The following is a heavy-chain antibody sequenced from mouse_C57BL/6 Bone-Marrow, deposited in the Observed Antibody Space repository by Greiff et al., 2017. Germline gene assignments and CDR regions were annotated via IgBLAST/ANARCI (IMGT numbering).Heavy chain of an antibody. CDR3: TPIYYDYDDY. CDR2: IDPETGGT. CDR1: GYTFTDYE. D-gene: IGHD2-4*01. J-gene: IGHJ2*01. V-gene: IGHV1-15*01. Sequence: QVQLQQSGAELVRPGASVTLSCKASGYTFTDYEMHWVKQTPVHGLEWIGAIDPETGGTAYNQKFKGKAILTADKSSSTAYMELRSLTSEDSAVYYCTPIYYDYDDYWGQGNTLTVSS.